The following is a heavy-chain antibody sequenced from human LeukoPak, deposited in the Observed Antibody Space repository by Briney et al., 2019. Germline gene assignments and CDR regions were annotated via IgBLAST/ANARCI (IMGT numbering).Heavy chain of an antibody. Sequence: SETLSLTCAVSGGSISSGGYSWSWIRQPPGKGLEWIGYIYYSGSTYYNPSLKSRVTISVDTSKNQFSLKLSSVTAADTAVYYCARESWSYASKFHYWGQGTLVTVSS. CDR2: IYYSGST. CDR1: GGSISSGGYS. V-gene: IGHV4-30-4*07. D-gene: IGHD3-16*01. CDR3: ARESWSYASKFHY. J-gene: IGHJ4*02.